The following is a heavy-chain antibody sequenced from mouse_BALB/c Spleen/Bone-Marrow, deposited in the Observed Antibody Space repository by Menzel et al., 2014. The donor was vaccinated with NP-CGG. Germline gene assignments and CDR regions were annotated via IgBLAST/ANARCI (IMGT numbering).Heavy chain of an antibody. CDR2: INSDGGST. V-gene: IGHV5-6-2*01. CDR3: ARQGGNYPFAY. D-gene: IGHD2-1*01. Sequence: EVMLVESGGGLVKLGGSLKLSCAASGFTFSTYYMPWVRQTPEKGLELVAAINSDGGSTYYPDTVKGRFTISRDNAKNTLYLQMSSLKSEDTALYYCARQGGNYPFAYWGQGTLVTVTA. J-gene: IGHJ3*01. CDR1: GFTFSTYY.